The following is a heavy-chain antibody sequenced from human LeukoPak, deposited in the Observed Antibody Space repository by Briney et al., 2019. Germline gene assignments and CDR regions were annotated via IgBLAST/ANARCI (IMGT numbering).Heavy chain of an antibody. CDR1: GYTFTSYG. Sequence: ASVKVSCKASGYTFTSYGISWVRQAPGQGLEWLGWISAYNGNTNYAQKLQGRVTMTTDTSTSTAYMELRSLRSDDTAVYYCAVSGYDLREGYYFDYWGQGTLVTVSS. D-gene: IGHD5-12*01. J-gene: IGHJ4*02. V-gene: IGHV1-18*01. CDR2: ISAYNGNT. CDR3: AVSGYDLREGYYFDY.